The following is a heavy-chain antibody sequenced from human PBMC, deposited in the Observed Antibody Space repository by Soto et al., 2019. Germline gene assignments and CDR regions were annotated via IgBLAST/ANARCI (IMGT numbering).Heavy chain of an antibody. D-gene: IGHD3-22*01. CDR3: RLDYHASSGYFDY. CDR2: ISYSGST. V-gene: IGHV4-39*01. Sequence: QLQLQESGPELVKPSETLFLTCTVSGGAISSSSYLWGWIREPPGKGLEWIGSISYSGSTYYNPSLKSRVTISVDTSKHQLSLKLSSVTAADTAVYFCRLDYHASSGYFDYWGQGTLVTVSS. CDR1: GGAISSSSYL. J-gene: IGHJ4*02.